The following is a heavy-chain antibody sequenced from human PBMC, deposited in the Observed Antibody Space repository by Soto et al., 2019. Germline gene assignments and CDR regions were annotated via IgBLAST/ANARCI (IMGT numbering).Heavy chain of an antibody. J-gene: IGHJ4*02. V-gene: IGHV3-23*01. CDR2: ISCSGGST. D-gene: IGHD1-26*01. Sequence: EVQLLESGGGLVQPGGSLRLSCAASGFTFSSYAMRWVRQAPGKGLEWVAAISCSGGSTYYADSVKGRFTISRDNSKNTLYLQMNSLRAEDTAVYYCARRGSGSYYDYWGQGTLVNVSS. CDR3: ARRGSGSYYDY. CDR1: GFTFSSYA.